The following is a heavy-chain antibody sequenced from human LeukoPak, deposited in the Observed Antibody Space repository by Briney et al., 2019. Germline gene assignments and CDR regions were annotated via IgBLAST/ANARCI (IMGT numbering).Heavy chain of an antibody. CDR2: ISSSSSYI. CDR3: ARAQLAWDAAN. Sequence: EGSLRLSCAASGFTFSSYSMNWVRQAPGKGLEWVSSISSSSSYIYYADSVKGRFTVSRDNAKNSLYLQMNSLRVEDTAVYYCARAQLAWDAANWGQGTLVTVSS. CDR1: GFTFSSYS. D-gene: IGHD6-13*01. J-gene: IGHJ4*02. V-gene: IGHV3-21*01.